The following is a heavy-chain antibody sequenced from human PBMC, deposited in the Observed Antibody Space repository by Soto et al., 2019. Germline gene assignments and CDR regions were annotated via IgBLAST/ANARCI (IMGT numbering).Heavy chain of an antibody. J-gene: IGHJ6*02. CDR3: ARDPPATRHGMDV. V-gene: IGHV3-53*01. CDR1: GFNVSSNY. CDR2: IYSGGST. Sequence: PGGSLRLSCAASGFNVSSNYMSWVRQAPGKGLEWVSVIYSGGSTYYADSVRGRFTISRDNSKNTLYLQMKSLGAEDTAVYYCARDPPATRHGMDVWGQGTTVTVSS.